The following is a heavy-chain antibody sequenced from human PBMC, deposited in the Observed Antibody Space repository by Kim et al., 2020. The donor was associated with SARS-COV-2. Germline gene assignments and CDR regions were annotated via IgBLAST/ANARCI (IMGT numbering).Heavy chain of an antibody. CDR1: GGSIASSRQY. J-gene: IGHJ3*01. D-gene: IGHD3-16*02. CDR3: ARPSHADCRYRCTFEV. CDR2: ITYSVGNSHNPSV. Sequence: SETLSLTYTVSGGSIASSRQYWVWIRQPPGQNLEWVGTITYSVGNSHNPSVYYNPSLLSRVSMSVDTSKSPFSLKLRSVTAADTAVYYCARPSHADCRYRCTFEVGGQGTLVTVSS. V-gene: IGHV4-39*01.